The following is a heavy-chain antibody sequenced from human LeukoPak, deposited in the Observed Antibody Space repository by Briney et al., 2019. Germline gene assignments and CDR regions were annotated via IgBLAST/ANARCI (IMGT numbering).Heavy chain of an antibody. J-gene: IGHJ3*02. Sequence: PGGSLRLSCAASGFTFSSYWMSWVRQAPGKGLEWVANIKQDGSEKYYVDSVKGRFTISRDNAKNSLYPQMNSLRAEDPAVYYCAREFVVVIATDAFDIWGQGTMVTVSS. D-gene: IGHD2-21*01. CDR1: GFTFSSYW. V-gene: IGHV3-7*01. CDR3: AREFVVVIATDAFDI. CDR2: IKQDGSEK.